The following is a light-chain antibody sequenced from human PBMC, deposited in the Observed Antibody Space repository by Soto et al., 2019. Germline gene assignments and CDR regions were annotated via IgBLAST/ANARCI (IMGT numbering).Light chain of an antibody. V-gene: IGKV3-20*01. CDR2: GAS. J-gene: IGKJ1*01. CDR3: QQYGNSPPWT. Sequence: EIGLTQSPGTLSLSPGERATLSCRASQSVSSSYLAWYQQKPGQAPRLLIYGASSRATGIPDTFSGSGCGTDYTLTISRLEPEDYAVYYCQQYGNSPPWTFGQGTKVEIK. CDR1: QSVSSSY.